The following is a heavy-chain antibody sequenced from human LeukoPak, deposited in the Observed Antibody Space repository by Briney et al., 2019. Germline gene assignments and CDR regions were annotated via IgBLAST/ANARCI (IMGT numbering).Heavy chain of an antibody. CDR2: IRSKAYGGTT. Sequence: GGSLRLSCTASGFTFGDYAMSWFRQAPGKGLEWVGFIRSKAYGGTTEYAASVKGRFTISRDDSKSIAYLQMNSLKTEDTAVYYCTRAWSFSDWYFDLWGRGTLVTVSS. D-gene: IGHD1-26*01. CDR1: GFTFGDYA. J-gene: IGHJ2*01. CDR3: TRAWSFSDWYFDL. V-gene: IGHV3-49*03.